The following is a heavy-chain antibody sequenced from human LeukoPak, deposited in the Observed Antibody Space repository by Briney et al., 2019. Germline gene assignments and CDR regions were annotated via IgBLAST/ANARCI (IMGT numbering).Heavy chain of an antibody. CDR3: ARVIGYCSSTSCLALHAFDI. CDR1: GGSISSCY. Sequence: SETLSLTCTVSGGSISSCYWSWIRQPPGKGLEWIGYIYYSGSTNYNPSLKSRVTISVDTSKNQFSLKLSSVTAADTAVYYCARVIGYCSSTSCLALHAFDIWGQGTMVTVSS. V-gene: IGHV4-59*01. D-gene: IGHD2-2*01. CDR2: IYYSGST. J-gene: IGHJ3*02.